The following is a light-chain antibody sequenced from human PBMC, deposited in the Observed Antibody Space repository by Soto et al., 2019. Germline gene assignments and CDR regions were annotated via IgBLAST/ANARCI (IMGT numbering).Light chain of an antibody. Sequence: EIMLTQSPGTLSLSPGERATLSCRASQSVYSSYLAWYQQRPGQAPRLLFYDASIRATGIPDRFSGSGSGTDFSLTISRLEPEDFAVYYCHQYGSSPWTFDQGTKVDI. J-gene: IGKJ1*01. CDR2: DAS. CDR1: QSVYSSY. V-gene: IGKV3-20*01. CDR3: HQYGSSPWT.